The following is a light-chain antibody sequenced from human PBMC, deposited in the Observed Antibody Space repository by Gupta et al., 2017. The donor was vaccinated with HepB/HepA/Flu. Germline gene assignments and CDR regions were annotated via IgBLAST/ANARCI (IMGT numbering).Light chain of an antibody. V-gene: IGLV1-44*01. CDR1: SSNIGSNT. Sequence: SVLTQPPSVSGTPGQRVTISCSGSSSNIGSNTVNWYQQLPGTAPKLVMYKDNQRPSWVPDRFSGSKSGTSASLAISGLQSEDEADYYCAAWDASLWVFGGGTKLTVL. CDR2: KDN. J-gene: IGLJ3*02. CDR3: AAWDASLWV.